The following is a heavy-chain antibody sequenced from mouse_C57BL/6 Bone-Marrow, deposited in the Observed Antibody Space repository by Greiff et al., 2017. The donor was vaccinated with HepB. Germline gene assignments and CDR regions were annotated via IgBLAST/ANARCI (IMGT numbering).Heavy chain of an antibody. CDR2: ISYSGST. Sequence: EVMLVESGPGMVKPSQSLSLTCTVTGYSITSGYDWHWIRHFPGNKLEWMGYISYSGSTNYNPSLKSRISITHDTSKNHFFLKLNSVTTEDTATYYCARGDRSGYFDYWGQGTTLTVSS. CDR3: ARGDRSGYFDY. D-gene: IGHD4-1*01. V-gene: IGHV3-1*01. J-gene: IGHJ2*01. CDR1: GYSITSGYD.